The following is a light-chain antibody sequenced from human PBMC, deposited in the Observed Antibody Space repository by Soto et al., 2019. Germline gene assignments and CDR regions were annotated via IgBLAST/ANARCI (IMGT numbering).Light chain of an antibody. J-gene: IGLJ1*01. CDR1: SSDVGGYNY. CDR2: GVS. V-gene: IGLV2-14*01. Sequence: QSALTQPASVSGSPGQWITISCTGTSSDVGGYNYVSWYQHHPGKDPRLMIYGVSNRPSGVSNRFSGSKSGNTASLTISGLQPEDEADYYCSSYTSSATGVFGTGTKLTVL. CDR3: SSYTSSATGV.